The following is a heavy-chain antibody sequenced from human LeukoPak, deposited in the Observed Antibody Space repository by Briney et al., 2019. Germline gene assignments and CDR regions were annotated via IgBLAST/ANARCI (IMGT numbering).Heavy chain of an antibody. Sequence: PGGSLRLSCAASGFTFSNYWMTWVRQAPGKGLEWVANIKQDGSEKYYVDSVKGRFTISRDNAKNSLYLQMNSLRAADTAVYYCAREWEIAVAGTVDYWGQGTLVTVSS. CDR2: IKQDGSEK. CDR3: AREWEIAVAGTVDY. V-gene: IGHV3-7*05. D-gene: IGHD6-19*01. CDR1: GFTFSNYW. J-gene: IGHJ4*02.